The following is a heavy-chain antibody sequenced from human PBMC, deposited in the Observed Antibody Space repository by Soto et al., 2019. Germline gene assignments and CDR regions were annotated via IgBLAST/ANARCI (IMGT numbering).Heavy chain of an antibody. J-gene: IGHJ4*02. CDR1: GFTFSSYA. Sequence: GGSLRFSCAASGFTFSSYAMAWVRQAPGKGLEWVSTIRASGTSTYYADSVEGRFSISRDNSKNTLYLQMNSLRAEDTAVYYCAKEWSDARTREKCGLVDYWGQGALVTVSS. CDR3: AKEWSDARTREKCGLVDY. D-gene: IGHD2-8*01. CDR2: IRASGTST. V-gene: IGHV3-23*01.